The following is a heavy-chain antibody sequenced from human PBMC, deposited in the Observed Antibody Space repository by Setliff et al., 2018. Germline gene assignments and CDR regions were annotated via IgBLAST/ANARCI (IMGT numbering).Heavy chain of an antibody. V-gene: IGHV4-39*01. D-gene: IGHD1-1*01. CDR1: GASISSGTYY. Sequence: SETLSLPCTVSGASISSGTYYWAWIRQPPGKGLEWIGRIHYRGTTYSNASLASRLTISVDTAKNQFSLKLTSVTAADTAVYYCARTGTYRYFDYWGQGTRVTVS. J-gene: IGHJ4*02. CDR3: ARTGTYRYFDY. CDR2: IHYRGTT.